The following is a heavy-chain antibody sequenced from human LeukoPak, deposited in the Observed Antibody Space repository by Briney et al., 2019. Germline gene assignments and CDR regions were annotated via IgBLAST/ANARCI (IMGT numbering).Heavy chain of an antibody. CDR2: ISWNSGSI. D-gene: IGHD3-22*01. Sequence: PGRSLRLSCAASGFTFDDYAMHWVRQAPGKGLEWVSGISWNSGSIGYADSVKGRFTISRDNAKNSLYLQMNSLRAEDTAVYYCARDQRPYYYDSSGSDYWGQGTLVTVSS. J-gene: IGHJ4*02. CDR3: ARDQRPYYYDSSGSDY. V-gene: IGHV3-9*01. CDR1: GFTFDDYA.